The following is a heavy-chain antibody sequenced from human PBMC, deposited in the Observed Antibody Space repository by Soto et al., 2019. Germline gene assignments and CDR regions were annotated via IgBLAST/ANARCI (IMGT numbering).Heavy chain of an antibody. J-gene: IGHJ5*02. Sequence: SETLSLTCTVSGGSISSYYWSWIRQPPGKGLEWIGYIYYSGSTNYNPSLKSRVTISVDACKNQFSLKLSSVTAADTAVYYCARGLGFGESNWFDPWGQGTLVTVSS. CDR3: ARGLGFGESNWFDP. CDR2: IYYSGST. D-gene: IGHD3-10*01. CDR1: GGSISSYY. V-gene: IGHV4-59*01.